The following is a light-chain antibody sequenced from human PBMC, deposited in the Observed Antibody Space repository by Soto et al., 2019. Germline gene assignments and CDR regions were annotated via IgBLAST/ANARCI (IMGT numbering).Light chain of an antibody. J-gene: IGKJ5*01. CDR3: QQTHSFPIT. CDR1: QSISSY. CDR2: FAS. Sequence: DIQMTQSPSSLSASVGDRVTITSRASQSISSYLNWYQQKPGKAPDLLISFASSLQSRVPSRFSGSGSGTDFTLTISSLQPEDFAIYYCQQTHSFPITFGQGTRLEIK. V-gene: IGKV1-39*01.